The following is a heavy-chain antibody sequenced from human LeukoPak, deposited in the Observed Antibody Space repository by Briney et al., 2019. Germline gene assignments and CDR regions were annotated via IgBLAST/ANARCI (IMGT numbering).Heavy chain of an antibody. D-gene: IGHD2-2*02. Sequence: GGSLRLSCAASGFTFSDSDMNWIRQAPGRGLEWVANIKQDGSEKYYVDSVKGRFTISRDNAKNSLYLQMNSLRAEDTAVYYCAREKRYCSSTSCYRGFDYWGQGTLVTVSS. V-gene: IGHV3-7*01. CDR1: GFTFSDSD. CDR3: AREKRYCSSTSCYRGFDY. J-gene: IGHJ4*02. CDR2: IKQDGSEK.